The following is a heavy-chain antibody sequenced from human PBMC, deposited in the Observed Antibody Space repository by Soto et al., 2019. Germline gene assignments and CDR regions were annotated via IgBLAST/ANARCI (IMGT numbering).Heavy chain of an antibody. Sequence: GVSLRLSCAASGFTFSSYARSWVRQAPGKGLEWVSAISGSGGSTYYADSVKGRFTISRDNSKNTLYLQMNSLRAEDTAVYYCAKDGTSSSWRRGSNWFDPWGQGTLVTVSS. CDR1: GFTFSSYA. V-gene: IGHV3-23*01. CDR2: ISGSGGST. D-gene: IGHD6-13*01. CDR3: AKDGTSSSWRRGSNWFDP. J-gene: IGHJ5*02.